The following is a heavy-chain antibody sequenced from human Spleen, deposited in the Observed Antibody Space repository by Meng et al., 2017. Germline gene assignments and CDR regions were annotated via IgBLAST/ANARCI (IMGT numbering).Heavy chain of an antibody. CDR2: ISAYNGTT. CDR3: ARVWEHCKYTDPTSFDY. Sequence: ASVKVSCKASGYTFTGYYMDWVRQAPGQGLEWMGWISAYNGTTNYAQKLHGRVTMTTDKSTSTAYMELRSLRSDDTAVYYCARVWEHCKYTDPTSFDYWGQGTLVTVSS. J-gene: IGHJ4*02. V-gene: IGHV1-18*04. CDR1: GYTFTGYY. D-gene: IGHD2/OR15-2a*01.